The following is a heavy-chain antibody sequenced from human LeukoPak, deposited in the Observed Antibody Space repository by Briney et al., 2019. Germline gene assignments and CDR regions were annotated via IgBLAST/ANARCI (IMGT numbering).Heavy chain of an antibody. Sequence: GGSLRLSCAASGFTFSSYAMTWVRQAPGKGLEWVSAISNSGGSTYYADSVKGRFTISRDNSENTLFLQMNSLRAEDTAVYYCAKDQGFLEWLLYDHMGYYFDYWGQGTLVTVSS. CDR3: AKDQGFLEWLLYDHMGYYFDY. D-gene: IGHD3-3*01. V-gene: IGHV3-23*01. CDR2: ISNSGGST. CDR1: GFTFSSYA. J-gene: IGHJ4*02.